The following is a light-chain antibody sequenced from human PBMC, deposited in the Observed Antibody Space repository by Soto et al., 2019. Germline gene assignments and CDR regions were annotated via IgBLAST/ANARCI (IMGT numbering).Light chain of an antibody. CDR3: QQRSNWPPYT. Sequence: EIVLTQSPATLSLSPGERATLSCRASQSVSSYLAWYQQKPGQAPMLLIYDASNRATGIPARFSGSGSGTDFTLTISSLEPEDFAVYYCQQRSNWPPYTFVQGTKLEIK. CDR1: QSVSSY. J-gene: IGKJ2*01. CDR2: DAS. V-gene: IGKV3-11*01.